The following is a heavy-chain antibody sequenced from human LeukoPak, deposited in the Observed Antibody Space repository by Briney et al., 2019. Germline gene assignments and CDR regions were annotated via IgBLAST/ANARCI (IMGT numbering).Heavy chain of an antibody. Sequence: GSVKVSFKVSGYTLTELSMHWVRQAPGEGLEWMGGFDPEDGETIYAQKFQGRVTMTEDTSTDTAYMELSSLRSEDTAVYYCATVLAETPGYYFDYWGQGTLVTVSS. CDR2: FDPEDGET. CDR1: GYTLTELS. V-gene: IGHV1-24*01. CDR3: ATVLAETPGYYFDY. D-gene: IGHD6-13*01. J-gene: IGHJ4*02.